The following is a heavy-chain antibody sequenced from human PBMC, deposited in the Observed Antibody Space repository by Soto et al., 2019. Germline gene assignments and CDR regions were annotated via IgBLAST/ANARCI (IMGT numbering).Heavy chain of an antibody. CDR1: GFTFDDYA. D-gene: IGHD5-12*01. CDR3: AKVNGYNWFDP. V-gene: IGHV3-9*01. J-gene: IGHJ5*02. Sequence: EVQLVESGGGFVQPGRSLRLSCAASGFTFDDYAMHWVRQAPGKGLEWVSGISWNSGSIGYADSVKGRFTISRDNAKNSLYLQMNSLRAEDTALYYCAKVNGYNWFDPWGQGTLVTVSS. CDR2: ISWNSGSI.